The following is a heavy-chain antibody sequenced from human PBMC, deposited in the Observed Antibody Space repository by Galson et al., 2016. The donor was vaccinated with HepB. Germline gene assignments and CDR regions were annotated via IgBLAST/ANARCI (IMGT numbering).Heavy chain of an antibody. CDR3: ARGLRGSGRLDY. D-gene: IGHD3-10*01. J-gene: IGHJ4*02. CDR2: ISSGSGYI. Sequence: SLRLSCAASGLTFSSHSMNWVRQAPGKGLEWVSSISSGSGYIYYADSVKGRFTISRDNAKNSLYLQMNSLRAEDTAVYYCARGLRGSGRLDYWGQGTLVTVSS. V-gene: IGHV3-21*04. CDR1: GLTFSSHS.